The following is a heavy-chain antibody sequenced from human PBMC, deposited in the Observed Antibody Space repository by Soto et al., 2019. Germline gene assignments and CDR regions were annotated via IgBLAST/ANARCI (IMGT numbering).Heavy chain of an antibody. CDR1: GFNFGDFG. Sequence: GGSLRLSCAASGFNFGDFGMSWVRQAPGKGPEWVSGLNWNGGRTGYADSVKGRFTISRDNAKNSLFLQMNSLRVEDTAFYYCERDIIGHYDIWGQGTMVTVS. D-gene: IGHD1-20*01. CDR2: LNWNGGRT. CDR3: ERDIIGHYDI. V-gene: IGHV3-20*04. J-gene: IGHJ3*02.